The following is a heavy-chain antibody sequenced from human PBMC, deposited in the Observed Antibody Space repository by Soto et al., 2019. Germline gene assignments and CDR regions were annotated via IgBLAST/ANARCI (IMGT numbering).Heavy chain of an antibody. CDR2: IDHSGSA. V-gene: IGHV4-30-4*01. D-gene: IGHD7-27*01. CDR3: AGELGTFSFDH. Sequence: QVQLQESGPGLVKPSQTLSLTCTVSAGSIRSGDYYWTWIRQPPGKGLEWIGYIDHSGSAYYNPSLKSRATLSIDTSNNQFSLKMTSVTAADTAVYYCAGELGTFSFDHWGQGTLVTVSS. J-gene: IGHJ4*02. CDR1: AGSIRSGDYY.